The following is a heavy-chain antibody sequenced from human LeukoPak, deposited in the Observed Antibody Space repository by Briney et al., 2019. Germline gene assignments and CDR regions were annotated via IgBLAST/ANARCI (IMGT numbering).Heavy chain of an antibody. D-gene: IGHD6-13*01. J-gene: IGHJ6*02. CDR3: AKDHGIAAAGYYYYYGMDV. V-gene: IGHV3-30*18. CDR2: ISYDGSNK. Sequence: GGSLRLSCAASGFTFSSYGMHWVRQAPGKGLEWVAVISYDGSNKYYADSVKGRFTISRDNSKNTLYLQMNSLRAEDTAVYYCAKDHGIAAAGYYYYYGMDVWGQGTTVTVSS. CDR1: GFTFSSYG.